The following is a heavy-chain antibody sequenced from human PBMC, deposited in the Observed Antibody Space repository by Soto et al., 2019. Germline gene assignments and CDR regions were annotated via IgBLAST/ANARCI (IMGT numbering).Heavy chain of an antibody. CDR3: ARGRYDGSGYYVPLFDF. V-gene: IGHV4-4*02. CDR1: GGSMNSQNW. J-gene: IGHJ4*02. D-gene: IGHD3-22*01. Sequence: SETLSLTCAVSGGSMNSQNWWSWFRQPPRKGPEWIGEVFHSGSTHYNPSLRSRVTILVDNSKNQFSLKLTSLTAADTAVYYCARGRYDGSGYYVPLFDFWGQGALVTVSS. CDR2: VFHSGST.